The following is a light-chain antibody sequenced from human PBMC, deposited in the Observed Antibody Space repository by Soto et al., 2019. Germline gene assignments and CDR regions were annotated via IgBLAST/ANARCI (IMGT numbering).Light chain of an antibody. Sequence: QPALAQPRSVSGSPGQSVTISCTGTSSDVGGFNSVSWYQQHPGKAPKLMIYDVNKRPSGVPDRFSGSKSGSTASLTISGLQAEDEADYYCCSYAGSYSHAFATG. CDR1: SSDVGGFNS. CDR2: DVN. J-gene: IGLJ1*01. CDR3: CSYAGSYSHA. V-gene: IGLV2-11*01.